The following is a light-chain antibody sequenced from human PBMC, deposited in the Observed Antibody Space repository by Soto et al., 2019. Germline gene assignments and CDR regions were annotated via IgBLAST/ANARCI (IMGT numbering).Light chain of an antibody. J-gene: IGLJ2*01. V-gene: IGLV1-40*01. CDR2: GSY. Sequence: QSVLTQPPSASGAPGQRVTISCTGTSSNIGAGYYVSWYQQLPGTAPKLLIYGSYKRPSGVPDRFSGSKSGTSASLAIAGVQAEEEADYYYQTYYGGLSGVVFGGGTKLTVL. CDR1: SSNIGAGYY. CDR3: QTYYGGLSGVV.